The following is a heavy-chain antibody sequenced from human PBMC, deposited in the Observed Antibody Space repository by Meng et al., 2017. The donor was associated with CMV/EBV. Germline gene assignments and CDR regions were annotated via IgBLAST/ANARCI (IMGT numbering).Heavy chain of an antibody. Sequence: QGQLQEPGPGLVKPSRTLSLTCTCFGGSISSYYWSWIRQPAGKGLEWIGRIYTSGSTNYNPSLKSRVTMSVDTSKNQFSLKLSSVTAADTAVYYCARDLMNCSSTSCANWFNPWGQGTLVTVSS. D-gene: IGHD2-2*01. CDR2: IYTSGST. V-gene: IGHV4-4*07. CDR1: GGSISSYY. CDR3: ARDLMNCSSTSCANWFNP. J-gene: IGHJ5*02.